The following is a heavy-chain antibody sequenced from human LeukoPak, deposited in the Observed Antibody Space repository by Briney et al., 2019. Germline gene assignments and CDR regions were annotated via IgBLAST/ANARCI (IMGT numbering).Heavy chain of an antibody. CDR1: GFTFSSYW. CDR2: MNLDGSEK. Sequence: GGSLRLSCAASGFTFSSYWMTWVRQAPGKGLEWVANMNLDGSEKYYVDSVKGRLIISRDNAKNSLYLQMNSLTAEDTAIYYCARDDGFSCYSYWGQGTLVTVSS. D-gene: IGHD3/OR15-3a*01. V-gene: IGHV3-7*01. CDR3: ARDDGFSCYSY. J-gene: IGHJ4*02.